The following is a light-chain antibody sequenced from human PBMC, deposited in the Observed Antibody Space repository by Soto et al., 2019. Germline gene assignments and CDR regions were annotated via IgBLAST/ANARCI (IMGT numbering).Light chain of an antibody. Sequence: EVVLTQSPGTLSLSPGERATLSCRTSQSVSSSYLAWYQQKPGQAPRLLIYGASSRATGIPDRFSGSGSGTDFTLTISRLEPKDFAMYYCQQYGNSRGITFGPGTKVDIK. CDR1: QSVSSSY. CDR2: GAS. CDR3: QQYGNSRGIT. V-gene: IGKV3-20*01. J-gene: IGKJ3*01.